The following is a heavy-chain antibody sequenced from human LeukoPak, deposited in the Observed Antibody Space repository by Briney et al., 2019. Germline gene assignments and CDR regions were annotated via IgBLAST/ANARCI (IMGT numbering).Heavy chain of an antibody. D-gene: IGHD3-3*01. Sequence: PGGSLRLFCAASGFTFSNYRMNWVRQAPGKGLEWVSFISRSSSTIYYADSVKGRFTISRDNAKNSLYLQMNSLRDEDTAVYYCGRDEDDFGYYYMDVWGKGTTVTVSS. CDR2: ISRSSSTI. CDR1: GFTFSNYR. CDR3: GRDEDDFGYYYMDV. J-gene: IGHJ6*03. V-gene: IGHV3-48*02.